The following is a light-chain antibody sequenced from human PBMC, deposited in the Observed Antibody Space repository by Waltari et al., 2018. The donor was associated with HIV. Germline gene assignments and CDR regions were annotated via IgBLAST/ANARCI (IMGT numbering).Light chain of an antibody. CDR3: AAWDDSLNGYV. CDR2: YDD. Sequence: QSVLTQPPSASEAPRQRVTISCSGSSSTLGSNAVNWYQQVPGKAPKLLIYYDDLLSSGVSDRFSGSKSGTSASLAIRGLQSEDEADYYCAAWDDSLNGYVFGSGTKVTVL. V-gene: IGLV1-36*01. J-gene: IGLJ1*01. CDR1: SSTLGSNA.